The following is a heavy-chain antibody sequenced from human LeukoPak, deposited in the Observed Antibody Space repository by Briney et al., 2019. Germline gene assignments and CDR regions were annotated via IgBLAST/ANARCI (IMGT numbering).Heavy chain of an antibody. Sequence: SETLSLTCTVSGGSISSYYWSWIRQPPGKGLEWIGYIYYSGGTNYNPSLKSRVTISVDTSKNQFSLKLSSVTAADTAVYYCARDRGVHPPQPVDV. D-gene: IGHD3-10*01. CDR2: IYYSGGT. CDR1: GGSISSYY. J-gene: IGHJ6*01. V-gene: IGHV4-59*01. CDR3: ARDRGVHPPQPVDV.